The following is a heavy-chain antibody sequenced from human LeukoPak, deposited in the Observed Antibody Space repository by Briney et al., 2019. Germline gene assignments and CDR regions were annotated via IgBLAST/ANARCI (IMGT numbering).Heavy chain of an antibody. CDR2: IYYSGST. CDR3: ARVVVAARTYNWFDP. Sequence: SETLSLTCTVSGGSISSYYWSWIRQPPGKGLEWIGYIYYSGSTNYNPSLKSRVTISVDTSKNQFSLKLSSVTAADTAVYYCARVVVAARTYNWFDPWGQGTLVTVSS. CDR1: GGSISSYY. J-gene: IGHJ5*02. D-gene: IGHD2-15*01. V-gene: IGHV4-59*01.